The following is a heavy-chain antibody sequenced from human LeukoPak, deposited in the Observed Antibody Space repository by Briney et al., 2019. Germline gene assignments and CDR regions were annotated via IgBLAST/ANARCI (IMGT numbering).Heavy chain of an antibody. CDR2: IKQDGSEK. V-gene: IGHV3-7*03. Sequence: GGSLRLSCAASGFTFSNYWMSWVRQAPGKGLEWVANIKQDGSEKYYVDSVKGRFTISRDNAKNSLYLQMNSLRAEDTAVYYCASYGDYVSIDYWGQGTLVTVSS. D-gene: IGHD4-17*01. J-gene: IGHJ4*02. CDR3: ASYGDYVSIDY. CDR1: GFTFSNYW.